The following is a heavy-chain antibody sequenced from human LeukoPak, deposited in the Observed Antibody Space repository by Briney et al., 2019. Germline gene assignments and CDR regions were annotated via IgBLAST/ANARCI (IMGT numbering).Heavy chain of an antibody. CDR1: GYTFTGYY. J-gene: IGHJ4*02. V-gene: IGHV1-2*02. D-gene: IGHD5-24*01. Sequence: ASVKVSCKASGYTFTGYYMHWVRQAPGQGLEWMGWINPNSGGTNYAQKFQGRVTMTRDTSISTAYMELSRLRSDHTAVYYCARDHGRDGYFDYWGQGTLVTVSS. CDR3: ARDHGRDGYFDY. CDR2: INPNSGGT.